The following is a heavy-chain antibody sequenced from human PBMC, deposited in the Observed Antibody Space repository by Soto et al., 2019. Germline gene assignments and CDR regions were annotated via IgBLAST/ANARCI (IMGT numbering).Heavy chain of an antibody. V-gene: IGHV1-46*01. CDR1: VYTFTCYY. J-gene: IGHJ4*02. CDR2: INPSGGST. Sequence: XSVKVSCKASVYTFTCYYMHWVRQAPGQGLEWMGIINPSGGSTSYAQKFQGRVTVTRDTSTSTVYMELSSLRSEDTAVYYCARAAGCSSTSCYFDYWGQGTLVTVSS. CDR3: ARAAGCSSTSCYFDY. D-gene: IGHD2-2*01.